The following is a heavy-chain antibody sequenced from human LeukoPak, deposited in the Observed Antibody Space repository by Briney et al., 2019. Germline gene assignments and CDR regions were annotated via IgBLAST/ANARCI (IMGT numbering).Heavy chain of an antibody. CDR3: ARDQGGSGVDV. CDR2: MNPNSGNT. D-gene: IGHD5-12*01. V-gene: IGHV1-8*03. CDR1: GYTFTSYD. Sequence: ASVKVSCKASGYTFTSYDINWVRQATGQGLEWMGWMNPNSGNTGYAQKFQGRVTITRNTSISTAYMELSRLRSDDTAVYYCARDQGGSGVDVWGQGTTVTVSS. J-gene: IGHJ6*02.